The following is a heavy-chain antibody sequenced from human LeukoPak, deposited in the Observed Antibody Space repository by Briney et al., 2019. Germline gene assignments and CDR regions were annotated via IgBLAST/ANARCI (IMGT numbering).Heavy chain of an antibody. J-gene: IGHJ6*02. CDR3: ASGKIRFLEWLTPSPGPLGV. D-gene: IGHD3-3*01. V-gene: IGHV4-34*01. CDR1: GGSFSGYY. Sequence: PSETLSLTCAVYGGSFSGYYWSWIRQPPGKGLEWIGEINHSGSTNYNPSLKSRVTISVDTSKNQFSLKLSSVTAADTAVHYCASGKIRFLEWLTPSPGPLGVWGQGTTVTVSS. CDR2: INHSGST.